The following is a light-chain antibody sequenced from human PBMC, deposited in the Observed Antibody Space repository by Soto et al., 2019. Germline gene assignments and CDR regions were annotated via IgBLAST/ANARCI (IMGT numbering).Light chain of an antibody. CDR2: DVS. CDR1: QSISNW. Sequence: VRMSEDPASLCASVRDRVTITCRASQSISNWLAWYQQKPGKAPTLLIYDVSRLESGVPSRFSGSGSGTELTLTINSLQPDDFATYYCQQYDSYYTFGPGTKVDIK. V-gene: IGKV1-5*01. CDR3: QQYDSYYT. J-gene: IGKJ3*01.